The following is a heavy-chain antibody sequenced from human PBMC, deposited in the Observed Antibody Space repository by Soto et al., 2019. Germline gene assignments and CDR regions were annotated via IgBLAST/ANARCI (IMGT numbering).Heavy chain of an antibody. J-gene: IGHJ5*01. D-gene: IGHD6-25*01. V-gene: IGHV4-39*01. CDR1: GGSISSGSYY. CDR3: ARNYTSGWFDS. CDR2: IYYSGST. Sequence: QLQLQESGPGLVKPSETLSLTCTVSGGSISSGSYYWGRIRQPPGKGLEWIGSIYYSGSTSYNPSIKSRVSISVDTSRNQFSLNLRSVTATDTALYFCARNYTSGWFDSWGQGTLVTVSS.